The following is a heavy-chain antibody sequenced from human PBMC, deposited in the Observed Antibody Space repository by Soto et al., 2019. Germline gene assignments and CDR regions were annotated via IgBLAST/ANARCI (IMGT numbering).Heavy chain of an antibody. V-gene: IGHV4-31*03. CDR2: IYYSGST. D-gene: IGHD3-3*01. J-gene: IGHJ6*02. CDR1: GGSISSGGYY. Sequence: SETLSLTCTVSGGSISSGGYYWSWIRQHPGKGLEWIGYIYYSGSTYYNPSLKSRVTISVDTSKNQFSLKLSCVTAADTAVYYCAREFYDFWSGLPGALDVWGQGTTVTVYS. CDR3: AREFYDFWSGLPGALDV.